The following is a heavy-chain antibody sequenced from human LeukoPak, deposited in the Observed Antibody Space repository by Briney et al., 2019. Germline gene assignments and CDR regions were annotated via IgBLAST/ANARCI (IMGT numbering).Heavy chain of an antibody. J-gene: IGHJ3*02. CDR2: ISVSGGNT. Sequence: LSGGSLRLSCAASGFIFSSYAMSWVRQAPGKGLEWVSTISVSGGNTYYADSVKGRFTISRDNSKNTLYLQMNSLRAEDTALYYCAKGVLSPYDAFDIWGQGTMVTVSS. D-gene: IGHD2/OR15-2a*01. CDR1: GFIFSSYA. CDR3: AKGVLSPYDAFDI. V-gene: IGHV3-23*01.